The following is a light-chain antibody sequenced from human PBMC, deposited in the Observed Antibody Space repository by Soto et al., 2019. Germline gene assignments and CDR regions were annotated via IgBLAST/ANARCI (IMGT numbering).Light chain of an antibody. CDR3: QQYSSYPFT. V-gene: IGKV1-5*03. Sequence: DIQLTQSPSTLSASVGYRFTRTWRASQSISSWLAWYQQKSGKAPKVLIYKASNLESGVPSRFSGSGSGTEFTLTISSLQPDDFGTYYCQQYSSYPFTFGPGTKVDI. CDR2: KAS. J-gene: IGKJ3*01. CDR1: QSISSW.